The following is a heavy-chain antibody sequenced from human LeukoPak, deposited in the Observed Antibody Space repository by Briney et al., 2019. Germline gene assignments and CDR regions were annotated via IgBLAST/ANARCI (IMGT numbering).Heavy chain of an antibody. CDR3: AKVIRGGYDMDV. CDR2: ISYSSSLT. J-gene: IGHJ6*02. Sequence: PGGSLRLSCAAPGFTFSSFGMNWVRQAPGKGLEWVSYISYSSSLTDYADSVKGRFTISRDNAKNSLSLQVNSLRDEDTAVYFCAKVIRGGYDMDVWGQGTTVTVSS. CDR1: GFTFSSFG. D-gene: IGHD3-10*01. V-gene: IGHV3-48*02.